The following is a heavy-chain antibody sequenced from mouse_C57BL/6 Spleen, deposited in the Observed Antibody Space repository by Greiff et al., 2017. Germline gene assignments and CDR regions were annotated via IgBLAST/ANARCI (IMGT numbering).Heavy chain of an antibody. CDR1: GYTFTSYW. V-gene: IGHV1-7*01. CDR3: AEGGYSNYDAMDY. D-gene: IGHD2-5*01. CDR2: INPSSGYT. Sequence: QVQLKQSGAELAKPGASVKLSCKASGYTFTSYWMHWVKQRPGQGLEWIGYINPSSGYTKYNQKFKDKATLTADKSSSTAYMQLSSLTYEDSAVYYCAEGGYSNYDAMDYWGQGTSVTVSS. J-gene: IGHJ4*01.